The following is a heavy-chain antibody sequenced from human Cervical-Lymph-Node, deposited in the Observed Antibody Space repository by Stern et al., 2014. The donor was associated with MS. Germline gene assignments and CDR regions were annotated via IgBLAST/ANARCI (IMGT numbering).Heavy chain of an antibody. D-gene: IGHD1-1*01. J-gene: IGHJ1*01. V-gene: IGHV3-30*01. CDR3: ARGLQEGGTYFQH. CDR2: ISYDGSNE. CDR1: GFGFSSYA. Sequence: VQLVESGGGVVQPGRSLRLSCAASGFGFSSYAMHWVRQAPGKGLEWVAVISYDGSNENYADSVKGRFTISRDNSKNTMYLQMNSLRVEDTAVYFCARGLQEGGTYFQHWGQGTLVTVSS.